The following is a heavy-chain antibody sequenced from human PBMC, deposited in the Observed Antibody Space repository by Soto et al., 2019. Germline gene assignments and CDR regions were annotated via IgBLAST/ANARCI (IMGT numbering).Heavy chain of an antibody. J-gene: IGHJ6*02. D-gene: IGHD1-26*01. CDR3: ARDRRRAGATTDYYYGMDV. CDR1: GFTFSSYS. CDR2: ISSSSSTI. Sequence: GGSLRLSCAASGFTFSSYSMNWVRQAPGKGLEWVSYISSSSSTIYYADSVKGRFTISRDNAKNSLYLQMNSLRDEDTAVYYCARDRRRAGATTDYYYGMDVWGQGTTVTVSS. V-gene: IGHV3-48*02.